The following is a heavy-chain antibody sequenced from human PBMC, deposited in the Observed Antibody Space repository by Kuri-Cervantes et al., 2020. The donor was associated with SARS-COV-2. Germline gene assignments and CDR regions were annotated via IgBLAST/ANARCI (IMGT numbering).Heavy chain of an antibody. CDR1: GYSISSGYY. Sequence: SQTLSLTCAVSGYSISSGYYWGWIRQPPGKGLEWIGSIYYSGSTYYNPSLKSRVTISVDTSKNQFSLKLSSVTAADTAVYYCARDLVEKDIVVVVAATGDYFDYWGPGTLVTVSS. CDR3: ARDLVEKDIVVVVAATGDYFDY. CDR2: IYYSGST. V-gene: IGHV4-38-2*02. J-gene: IGHJ4*02. D-gene: IGHD2-15*01.